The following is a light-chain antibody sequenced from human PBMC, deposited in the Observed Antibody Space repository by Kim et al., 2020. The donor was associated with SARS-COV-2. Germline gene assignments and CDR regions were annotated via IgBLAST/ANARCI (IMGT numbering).Light chain of an antibody. J-gene: IGKJ4*01. CDR3: QQYNRIPGLT. CDR2: EAS. V-gene: IGKV1-5*03. Sequence: DIQMTQSPSTLSVSVGDRVTITCRASQSIGTWLAWYQQKPGKAPRLLIYEASNLDSGVPSRFSGSGSGTEFTLTISSLQTDDFATYYCQQYNRIPGLTFGGGTKLEIK. CDR1: QSIGTW.